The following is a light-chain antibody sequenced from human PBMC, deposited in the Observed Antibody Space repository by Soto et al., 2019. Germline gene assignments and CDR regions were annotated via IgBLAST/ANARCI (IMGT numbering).Light chain of an antibody. Sequence: QSVLTQPASVSGSPGQWIANSSTGTSSDVGAYNYVSWYQQHPGKAPKLMIFDVTNRPSGVSDRFSGSKSGNTASLTISGLQAEDEADYYCSSYTSSSTYVFGTGTKVTVL. CDR1: SSDVGAYNY. J-gene: IGLJ1*01. CDR3: SSYTSSSTYV. V-gene: IGLV2-14*03. CDR2: DVT.